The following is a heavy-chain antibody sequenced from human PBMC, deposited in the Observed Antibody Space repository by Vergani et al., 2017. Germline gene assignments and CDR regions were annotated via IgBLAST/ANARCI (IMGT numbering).Heavy chain of an antibody. Sequence: QVQLVQSGAEVKKPGSSVKVSCKASGGTFSSYAISWVRQAPGQGLEWMGGIIPIFGTANYAQKFQGRVTITADESTSTAYMELSSLRSEDTAVYYCASPQLETGTTGVYAFDIWGQGTMVTVSS. CDR2: IIPIFGTA. V-gene: IGHV1-69*01. D-gene: IGHD1-1*01. J-gene: IGHJ3*02. CDR3: ASPQLETGTTGVYAFDI. CDR1: GGTFSSYA.